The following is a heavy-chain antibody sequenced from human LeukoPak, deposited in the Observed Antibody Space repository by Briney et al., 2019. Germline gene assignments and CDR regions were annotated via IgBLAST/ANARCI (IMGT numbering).Heavy chain of an antibody. CDR3: AKDNDWYFVSHFEH. Sequence: GGSLRLSCAASGFTFTSYAMSWVRQAPGKGLEWVSAISGSGGSTYYADSVKGRFTISRDNFRNTLYLQMNSLRAEDTAVYYCAKDNDWYFVSHFEHWGQGTLVTVSS. V-gene: IGHV3-23*01. CDR2: ISGSGGST. J-gene: IGHJ4*02. D-gene: IGHD3-9*01. CDR1: GFTFTSYA.